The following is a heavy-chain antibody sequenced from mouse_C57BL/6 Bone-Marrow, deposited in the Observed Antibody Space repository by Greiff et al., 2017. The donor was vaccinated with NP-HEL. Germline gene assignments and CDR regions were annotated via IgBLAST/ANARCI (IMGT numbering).Heavy chain of an antibody. V-gene: IGHV5-4*01. CDR2: ISDGGSYT. J-gene: IGHJ2*01. CDR1: GFTFSSYA. Sequence: DVQLVESGGGLVKPGGSLKLSCAASGFTFSSYAMSWVRQTPEKRLEWVATISDGGSYTYYPDNVKGRFTISRDNAKNNLYLQMSHLKSEDTAMYYCARDAPYYYGSSYDYFDYGGQGTTLTVSS. CDR3: ARDAPYYYGSSYDYFDY. D-gene: IGHD1-1*01.